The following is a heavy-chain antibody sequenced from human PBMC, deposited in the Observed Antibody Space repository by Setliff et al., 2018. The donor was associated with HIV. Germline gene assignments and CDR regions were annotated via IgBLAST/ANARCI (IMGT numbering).Heavy chain of an antibody. CDR3: AKCGGVTCYSASWYFDY. Sequence: PGGSLRLSCAASGFTFSSYAMSWVRQAPGKGLEWVSAIYVVDTTYYADSVKGRFTISRDNSKNTLYLQMNSLRAEDTAVYYCAKCGGVTCYSASWYFDYWGQGTLVTVSS. D-gene: IGHD2-15*01. CDR1: GFTFSSYA. V-gene: IGHV3-23*01. J-gene: IGHJ4*02. CDR2: IYVVDTT.